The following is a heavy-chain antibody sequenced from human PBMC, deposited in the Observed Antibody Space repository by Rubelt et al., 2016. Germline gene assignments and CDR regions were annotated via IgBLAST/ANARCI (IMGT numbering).Heavy chain of an antibody. CDR2: FDGEDGET. J-gene: IGHJ3*02. CDR1: GDTLSVFS. D-gene: IGHD6-13*01. Sequence: QVQLVQSGAVLKKPGASVKVSCKVSGDTLSVFSIHWVRQAPGKGLEWMGGFDGEDGETGYAQALQGGLSMTEETSTDTAYMELSRLTSAETAVYYCSTADSSSWYDATDTWGQGTMVTVSS. V-gene: IGHV1-24*01. CDR3: STADSSSWYDATDT.